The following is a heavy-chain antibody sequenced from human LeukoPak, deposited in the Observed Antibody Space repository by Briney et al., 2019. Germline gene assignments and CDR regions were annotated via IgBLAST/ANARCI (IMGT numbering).Heavy chain of an antibody. CDR1: GASISSSHW. Sequence: SETLSLTCAVSGASISSSHWWRWVRQPPKKGLEWIGEVYHSGDTNYNPSLRSRVTISADKSNNQFSLRLNSVTAADTAVFYCARGEERGSGTVHFDFWGQGILVTVSS. V-gene: IGHV4-4*02. J-gene: IGHJ4*02. CDR2: VYHSGDT. CDR3: ARGEERGSGTVHFDF. D-gene: IGHD3-10*01.